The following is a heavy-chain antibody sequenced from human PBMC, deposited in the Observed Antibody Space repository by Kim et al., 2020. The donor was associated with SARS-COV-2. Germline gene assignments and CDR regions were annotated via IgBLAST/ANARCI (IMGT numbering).Heavy chain of an antibody. CDR3: TKRPGALIFFDY. J-gene: IGHJ4*02. CDR2: T. Sequence: TDYGDFVKGRFTITRDNSKDTLFWEMNNLRAEDTAQYYCTKRPGALIFFDYWGRGTQVTVSS. V-gene: IGHV3-23*01. D-gene: IGHD2-15*01.